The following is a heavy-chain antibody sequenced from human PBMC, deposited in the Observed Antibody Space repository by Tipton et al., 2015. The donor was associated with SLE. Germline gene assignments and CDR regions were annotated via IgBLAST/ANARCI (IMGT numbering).Heavy chain of an antibody. V-gene: IGHV3-9*01. CDR1: GFTFDDYA. J-gene: IGHJ3*02. CDR2: ISWNSGSI. Sequence: SLRLSCAASGFTFDDYAMHWVRQAPGKGLEWVSGISWNSGSIGYADSVKGRFTISRDNAKNSLYLQMNSLRAEDTAVYYCARASMTMVVTGLDAFDIWGQGTLVTVSS. CDR3: ARASMTMVVTGLDAFDI. D-gene: IGHD4-23*01.